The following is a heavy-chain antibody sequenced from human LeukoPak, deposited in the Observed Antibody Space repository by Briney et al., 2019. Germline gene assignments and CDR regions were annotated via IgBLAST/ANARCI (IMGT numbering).Heavy chain of an antibody. CDR3: ARDRRLVVVPAAPYYYYGMDV. V-gene: IGHV1-46*01. J-gene: IGHJ6*02. CDR1: GYTFTSYY. Sequence: ASVKVSCKASGYTFTSYYMHWVRRAPGQGLEWMGIINPSGGSTSYAQKFQGRVTMTRDTSTSTVYMELSSLRSEDTAVYYCARDRRLVVVPAAPYYYYGMDVWGQGTTVTVSS. D-gene: IGHD2-2*01. CDR2: INPSGGST.